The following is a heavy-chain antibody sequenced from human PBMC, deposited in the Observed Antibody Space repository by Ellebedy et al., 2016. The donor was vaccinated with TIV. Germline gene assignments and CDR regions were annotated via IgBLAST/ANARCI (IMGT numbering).Heavy chain of an antibody. J-gene: IGHJ6*03. CDR2: IRSKANSYAT. D-gene: IGHD1-20*01. CDR3: TRHGGPNWNYQDV. CDR1: GFTFSGSA. Sequence: GESLKISXAASGFTFSGSAMHWVRQASGKGLEWVGRIRSKANSYATAYAASVKGRFTISRDDSKNTAYLQMNSLKTEDTAVYYCTRHGGPNWNYQDVWGKGTTVTVSS. V-gene: IGHV3-73*01.